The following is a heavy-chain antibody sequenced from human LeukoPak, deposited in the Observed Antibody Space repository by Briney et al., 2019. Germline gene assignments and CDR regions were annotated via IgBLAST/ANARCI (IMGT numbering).Heavy chain of an antibody. J-gene: IGHJ4*02. CDR2: IYSGGST. CDR3: ARGYCSGDSCYPAPFDY. D-gene: IGHD2-15*01. CDR1: GFTVSSNY. Sequence: GGSLRLSCAASGFTVSSNYMNWVRRAPGKGLEWVSIIYSGGSTYYADSVKGRFTISRDNSKNTLYLQMNSLRAEDTAVYYCARGYCSGDSCYPAPFDYWGQGSLVTVSS. V-gene: IGHV3-53*01.